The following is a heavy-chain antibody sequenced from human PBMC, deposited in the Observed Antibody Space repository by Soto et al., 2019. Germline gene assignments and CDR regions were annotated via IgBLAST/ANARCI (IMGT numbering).Heavy chain of an antibody. CDR1: GASISNADYY. V-gene: IGHV4-30-4*01. J-gene: IGHJ4*02. CDR3: ARGIYSTSSYFDY. D-gene: IGHD6-6*01. Sequence: SETLSLTCTVSGASISNADYYWNWIRQPPGKGLEWIGYIYYSGSTYYTPSLKSRVTISVDASKNQFSLKLSSVTAADTALYYCARGIYSTSSYFDYWGQGTLVTVSS. CDR2: IYYSGST.